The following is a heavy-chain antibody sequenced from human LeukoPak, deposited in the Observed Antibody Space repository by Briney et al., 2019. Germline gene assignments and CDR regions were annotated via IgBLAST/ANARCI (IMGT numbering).Heavy chain of an antibody. CDR1: GGSFSGYY. V-gene: IGHV4-34*01. Sequence: SETLSLTCAVYGGSFSGYYWSWIRQPPGKGLEWIGGINHSGSTNYNPSLKSRVTISVDTSKNQFSLKLSSVTAADTAVYYCASRYPDIAAAGTRYFQHWGQGTLVTVSS. CDR2: INHSGST. CDR3: ASRYPDIAAAGTRYFQH. J-gene: IGHJ1*01. D-gene: IGHD6-13*01.